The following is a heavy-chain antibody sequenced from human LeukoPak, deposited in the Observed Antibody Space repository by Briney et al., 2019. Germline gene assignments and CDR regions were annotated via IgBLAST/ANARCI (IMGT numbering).Heavy chain of an antibody. V-gene: IGHV1-2*02. Sequence: ASVRVSCKASGYTFTGYYMHWVRQAPGQGLEWMGWINPNSGGTNYAQKFQGRVTMTRDTSISTAYMELSRLRSDDTAVFYCATKVDSSSRYYYYYYMDVWGKGTTVTVSS. D-gene: IGHD6-13*01. CDR1: GYTFTGYY. CDR2: INPNSGGT. J-gene: IGHJ6*03. CDR3: ATKVDSSSRYYYYYYMDV.